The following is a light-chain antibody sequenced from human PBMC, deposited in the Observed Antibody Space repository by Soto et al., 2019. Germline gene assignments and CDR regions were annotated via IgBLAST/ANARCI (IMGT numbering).Light chain of an antibody. J-gene: IGLJ1*01. Sequence: QSALTQPPSASGSPGQSVTISCTGTSSDVGGYKYVSWYQQYPGKAPKLMIYAVSKRPSGVPDRFSGSKSGNTAFLTVSGLQAEDEADYYCSSYAGSNNYVFGTGTKLTVL. CDR3: SSYAGSNNYV. CDR2: AVS. V-gene: IGLV2-8*01. CDR1: SSDVGGYKY.